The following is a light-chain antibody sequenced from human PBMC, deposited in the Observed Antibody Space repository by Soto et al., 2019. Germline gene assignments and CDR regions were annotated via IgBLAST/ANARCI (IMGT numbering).Light chain of an antibody. Sequence: SYELTQPPSVSVAPGKTAKITCGGNNVGTKSVHWYQQKPGQAPVLVIHYDNDRPSGIPERFSGSNSANTATLTISRVEAGDEADYYCQVWDSASEHYVFGTGTKLTVL. CDR1: NVGTKS. CDR2: YDN. V-gene: IGLV3-21*04. CDR3: QVWDSASEHYV. J-gene: IGLJ1*01.